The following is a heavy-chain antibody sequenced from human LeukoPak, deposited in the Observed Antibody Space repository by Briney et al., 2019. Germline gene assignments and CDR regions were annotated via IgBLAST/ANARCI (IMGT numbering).Heavy chain of an antibody. CDR1: GYTFTGCY. CDR2: INPNSGGT. D-gene: IGHD1-7*01. Sequence: ASMKVSCKASGYTFTGCYMHWVRQAPGQGLEWMGWINPNSGGTTYAQSLQGRVTLTRDTSISTAYMELSSLRSDDTAVYYCARGNLRELRGFDYWGQGTLVTGSS. V-gene: IGHV1-2*02. CDR3: ARGNLRELRGFDY. J-gene: IGHJ4*02.